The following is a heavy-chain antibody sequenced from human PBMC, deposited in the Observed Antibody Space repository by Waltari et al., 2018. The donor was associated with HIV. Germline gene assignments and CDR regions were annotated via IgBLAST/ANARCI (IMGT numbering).Heavy chain of an antibody. J-gene: IGHJ4*02. CDR1: GFTFSNYW. V-gene: IGHV3-74*01. D-gene: IGHD6-19*01. CDR3: ARRHSSVGIRDS. CDR2: IYTEGGIA. Sequence: EVQLVESGGGLVQPGGSLRLSCAASGFTFSNYWMHWVRKAPGKGLVWFSRIYTEGGIAGYADPVKGRFTISRDNAKNTLYLQMNSLRAEDTAVYYCARRHSSVGIRDSWGQGTLVTVSS.